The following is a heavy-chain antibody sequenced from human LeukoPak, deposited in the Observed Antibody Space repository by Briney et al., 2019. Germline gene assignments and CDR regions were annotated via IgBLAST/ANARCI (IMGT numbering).Heavy chain of an antibody. Sequence: PGGPLRLSCAASGFTFSSYSMNWVRQAPGKGLEWVSSISSSSSYIYYADSVKGRFTISRDNAKNSLYLQMNSLRAEDTAVYYCARDDLYGDYVSYYMDVWGKGTTVTVSS. CDR3: ARDDLYGDYVSYYMDV. CDR1: GFTFSSYS. CDR2: ISSSSSYI. D-gene: IGHD4-17*01. V-gene: IGHV3-21*01. J-gene: IGHJ6*03.